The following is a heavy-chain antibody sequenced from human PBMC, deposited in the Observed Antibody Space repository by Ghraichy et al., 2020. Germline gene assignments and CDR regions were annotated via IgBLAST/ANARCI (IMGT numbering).Heavy chain of an antibody. CDR2: INHSGST. CDR3: ARGGYNYGYNYHHYYMDV. V-gene: IGHV4-34*01. CDR1: GGSFSGFY. J-gene: IGHJ6*03. D-gene: IGHD5-18*01. Sequence: ETLNISCAVYGGSFSGFYWSWIRQPPGKGLEWIGEINHSGSTNYNPSLKSRFTISVDTSKNQFSLKLISVTAADTAVYFCARGGYNYGYNYHHYYMDVWGKGTTVTVSS.